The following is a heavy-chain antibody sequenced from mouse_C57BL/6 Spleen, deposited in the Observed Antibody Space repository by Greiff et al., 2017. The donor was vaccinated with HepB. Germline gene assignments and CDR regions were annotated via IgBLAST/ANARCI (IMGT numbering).Heavy chain of an antibody. D-gene: IGHD3-2*02. V-gene: IGHV1-26*01. CDR3: ASSVDRSGYDAMDY. CDR2: INPNNGGT. CDR1: GYTFTDYY. J-gene: IGHJ4*01. Sequence: VQLQQSGPELVKPGASVKISCKASGYTFTDYYMNWVKQSHGKSLEWIGDINPNNGGTSYNQKFKGKATLTVDKSSSTAYMELRILTSEDSAVYYCASSVDRSGYDAMDYWGQGTSVTVSS.